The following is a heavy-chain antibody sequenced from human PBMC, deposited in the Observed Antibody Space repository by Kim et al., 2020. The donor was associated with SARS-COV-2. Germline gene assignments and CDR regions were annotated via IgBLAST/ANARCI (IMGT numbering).Heavy chain of an antibody. D-gene: IGHD3-10*01. CDR1: GGSISSYY. Sequence: SETLSLTCTVSGGSISSYYWSWIRQPPGKGLEWIGYIYYSGSTNYNPSLKSRVTISVDTSKNQFSLKLSSVTAADTAVYYCARDRPIWFGELSQPGVFDYWGQGTLVTVSS. CDR2: IYYSGST. J-gene: IGHJ4*02. CDR3: ARDRPIWFGELSQPGVFDY. V-gene: IGHV4-59*01.